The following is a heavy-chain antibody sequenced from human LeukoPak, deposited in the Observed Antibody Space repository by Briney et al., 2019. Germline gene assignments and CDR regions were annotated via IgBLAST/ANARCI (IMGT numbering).Heavy chain of an antibody. D-gene: IGHD6-19*01. CDR2: VDSSGNT. Sequence: PSETLSLTCSVSVVSMNGYYWSWLRQSAGNRLEWIGHVDSSGNTNYNPSLESRVTMSVDTSKKQFSLKLSSVTAADTAVYYCARRYSSGWHRKQFDYWGQGTLVTVSS. CDR3: ARRYSSGWHRKQFDY. V-gene: IGHV4-4*07. CDR1: VVSMNGYY. J-gene: IGHJ4*02.